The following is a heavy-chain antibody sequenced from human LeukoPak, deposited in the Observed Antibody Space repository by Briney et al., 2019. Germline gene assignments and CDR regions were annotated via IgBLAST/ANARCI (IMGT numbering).Heavy chain of an antibody. CDR1: GGSISSGGYY. D-gene: IGHD3-10*01. Sequence: SQTLSLTRTVSGGSISSGGYYWSWIRQHPGKGLEWIGYIYYSGSTYYNPSLKSRVTISVDTSKNQFSLKLSSVTAADTAVYYCARARARPYYYGSGSYYLELGYWGQGTLVTVSS. CDR3: ARARARPYYYGSGSYYLELGY. V-gene: IGHV4-31*03. CDR2: IYYSGST. J-gene: IGHJ4*02.